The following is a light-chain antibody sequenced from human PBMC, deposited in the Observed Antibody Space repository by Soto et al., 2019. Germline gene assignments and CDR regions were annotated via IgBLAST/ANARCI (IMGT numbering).Light chain of an antibody. CDR3: QQRSNWPLT. CDR2: GAS. CDR1: QSISSY. V-gene: IGKV3-11*01. Sequence: EIVLTQSPATLSLSPGERATLSCRASQSISSYLAWYQLKPGQAPRLLISGASNRATGIPARFSGSGSGTDFTLTISSLEPEDFAVYYCQQRSNWPLTFGPGTKVDFK. J-gene: IGKJ3*01.